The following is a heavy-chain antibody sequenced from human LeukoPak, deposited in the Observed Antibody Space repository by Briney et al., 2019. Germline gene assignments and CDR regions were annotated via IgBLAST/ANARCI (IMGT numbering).Heavy chain of an antibody. Sequence: GRSLRLSCAASGFTFSSYAMHRVRQAPGKGLEWVAVISYDGSNKYYADSVKGRFTISRDNSKNTLYLQMNSLRAEDTAVYYCARDHRGVRDYFDYWGQGTLVTVSS. CDR3: ARDHRGVRDYFDY. CDR2: ISYDGSNK. J-gene: IGHJ4*02. V-gene: IGHV3-30-3*01. CDR1: GFTFSSYA. D-gene: IGHD3-10*01.